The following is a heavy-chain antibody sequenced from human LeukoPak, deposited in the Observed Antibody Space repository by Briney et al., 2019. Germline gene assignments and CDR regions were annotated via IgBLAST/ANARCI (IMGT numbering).Heavy chain of an antibody. CDR1: GGSISSSNW. J-gene: IGHJ5*02. D-gene: IGHD4-11*01. V-gene: IGHV4-4*02. CDR3: ARAERLQYREFDP. Sequence: PSETLSLTCAVSGGSISSSNWWSWVRQPPGKGPEWIGEIYHSGSTNYNPSLKSRVTISVDKSKNQFSLKLSSVTAADTAVYYCARAERLQYREFDPWGQGTLVTVSS. CDR2: IYHSGST.